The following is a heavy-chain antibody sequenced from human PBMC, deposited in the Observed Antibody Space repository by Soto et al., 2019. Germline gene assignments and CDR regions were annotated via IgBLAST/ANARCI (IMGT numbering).Heavy chain of an antibody. D-gene: IGHD3-3*01. Sequence: PGGSLRLSCAASGFTFSSSWMHWVRQAPGEGLVWVSRIKSDGSDTRYADSVKGRFTISIDNARNTLYLQMNSLRVEDTAVYYCARVERGSSGDYKEFDYWGQGTLVTVSS. CDR2: IKSDGSDT. J-gene: IGHJ4*02. V-gene: IGHV3-74*01. CDR1: GFTFSSSW. CDR3: ARVERGSSGDYKEFDY.